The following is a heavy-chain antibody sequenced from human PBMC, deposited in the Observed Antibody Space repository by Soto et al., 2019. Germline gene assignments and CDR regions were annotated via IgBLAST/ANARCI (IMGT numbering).Heavy chain of an antibody. CDR3: ARVNARERATTYYYYDMDV. D-gene: IGHD1-1*01. CDR1: GGSFSGYY. CDR2: INHSGST. Sequence: PSEPLSLTCAVYGGSFSGYYWSWIRQPPGKGLEWIGEINHSGSTNYNPSLKSRVTISVDTSKNQFSLKLSSVTAADTAVYYCARVNARERATTYYYYDMDVRGQGTTVTV. V-gene: IGHV4-34*01. J-gene: IGHJ6*02.